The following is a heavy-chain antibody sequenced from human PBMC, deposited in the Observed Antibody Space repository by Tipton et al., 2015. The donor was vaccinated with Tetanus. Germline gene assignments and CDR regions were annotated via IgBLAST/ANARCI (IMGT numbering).Heavy chain of an antibody. Sequence: TLSLTCTVSGGSIRSGGYYWSWIRQPPGKRLEWIGHIYSSGSNYYNPSLKSRVTISVDTSRNQFSLRLKSVTPADTAMYYCARDHRLSASYAGWFDPWGQGTLVTVSS. CDR2: IYSSGSN. V-gene: IGHV4-61*08. CDR3: ARDHRLSASYAGWFDP. J-gene: IGHJ5*02. D-gene: IGHD2-8*01. CDR1: GGSIRSGGYY.